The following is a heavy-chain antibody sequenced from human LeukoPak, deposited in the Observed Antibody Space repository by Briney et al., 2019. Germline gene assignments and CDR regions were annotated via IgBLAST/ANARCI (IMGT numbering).Heavy chain of an antibody. CDR2: ISWNSASV. CDR1: GFNIDGYA. CDR3: ARLDYSSSWNWFDP. D-gene: IGHD6-13*01. J-gene: IGHJ5*02. V-gene: IGHV3-9*01. Sequence: GGSLRLSCTASGFNIDGYAMHWVRQAPGKGLEWVSQISWNSASVGCADSLKGRCTISRDNAKNSLYLQMDSLRPEDTGFYYCARLDYSSSWNWFDPWGQGTLVTVSS.